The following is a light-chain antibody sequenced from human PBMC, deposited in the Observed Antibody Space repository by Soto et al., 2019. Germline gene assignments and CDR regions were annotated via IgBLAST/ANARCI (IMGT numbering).Light chain of an antibody. CDR1: QRIDSW. CDR2: QVS. J-gene: IGKJ1*01. CDR3: HQYNIKGT. V-gene: IGKV1-5*03. Sequence: DIQMTQSPSSLSASVGDRVTITCRTSQRIDSWLAWHQQKPGKAPKVLIYQVSTLMTGVPSRFSGSGSGTEFTLTISSLQPEDSATYYCHQYNIKGTFGQGTKVDIK.